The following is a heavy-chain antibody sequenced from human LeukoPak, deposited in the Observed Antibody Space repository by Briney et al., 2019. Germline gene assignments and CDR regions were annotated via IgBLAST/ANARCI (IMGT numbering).Heavy chain of an antibody. CDR3: AHKLWFGELFHDAFDI. CDR1: GFSLSTSGVG. Sequence: SGPTLVNPTQTLTLTCTFSGFSLSTSGVGVGWIRQPPGKALEWLALIYWDDDKRYSPSLKSRLTITKDTSKNQVVLTMTNMDPVDTATYYCAHKLWFGELFHDAFDIWGQGTMVTVSS. CDR2: IYWDDDK. J-gene: IGHJ3*02. D-gene: IGHD3-10*01. V-gene: IGHV2-5*02.